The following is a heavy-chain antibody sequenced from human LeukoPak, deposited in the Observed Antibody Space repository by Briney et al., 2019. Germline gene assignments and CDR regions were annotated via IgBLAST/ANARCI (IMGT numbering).Heavy chain of an antibody. V-gene: IGHV1-18*01. J-gene: IGHJ4*02. CDR1: GYTFTAYG. CDR2: ISISHGTT. D-gene: IGHD3-10*01. CDR3: ARDRLTYYSGSGSDF. Sequence: GASVKVSCKASGYTFTAYGISWVRQAPGQGREGMGWISISHGTTNYTPKLQGRVTMTTDTSTSTSYMELRSLRSDDTAVYYCARDRLTYYSGSGSDFWGQGTLVTVSS.